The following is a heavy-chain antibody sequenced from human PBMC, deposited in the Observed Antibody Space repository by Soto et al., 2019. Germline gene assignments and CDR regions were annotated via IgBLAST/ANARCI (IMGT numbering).Heavy chain of an antibody. CDR3: ARYRREPVAGYTLDN. Sequence: PSETLSLTCTVSGGSISSNYWTWIRQPPGKGLEWIGYVYNSGSTNYNPSLKSRVTISEDTSKSQFSLKVNSMTAADTAVYYCARYRREPVAGYTLDNWGQGILVTVSS. V-gene: IGHV4-59*01. D-gene: IGHD6-13*01. J-gene: IGHJ4*02. CDR1: GGSISSNY. CDR2: VYNSGST.